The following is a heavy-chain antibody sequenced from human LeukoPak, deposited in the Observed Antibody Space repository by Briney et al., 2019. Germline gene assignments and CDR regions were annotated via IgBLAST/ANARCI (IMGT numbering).Heavy chain of an antibody. D-gene: IGHD4-17*01. CDR2: ISWNSGSI. CDR1: GFTFDDYA. CDR3: AKDGGYDYGDYHVGFGFDY. V-gene: IGHV3-9*01. Sequence: PGGSLRLSCAASGFTFDDYAMHWVRQAPGKGLEWVSGISWNSGSIGYADSVKGRFTISRDNAKNSLYLQMNSLRAEDTALYYCAKDGGYDYGDYHVGFGFDYWGQGTLVTVSS. J-gene: IGHJ4*02.